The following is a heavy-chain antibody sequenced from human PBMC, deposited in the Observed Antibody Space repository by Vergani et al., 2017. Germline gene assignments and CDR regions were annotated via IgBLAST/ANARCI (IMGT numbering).Heavy chain of an antibody. V-gene: IGHV3-74*01. CDR3: ARDIGSGSHPLDAFDI. CDR1: GFTFSSYW. CDR2: NNSDGSST. J-gene: IGHJ3*02. D-gene: IGHD1-26*01. Sequence: EVQLLESGGGLVQPGGSLRLSCAASGFTFSSYWMHWVRQAPGKGLVWVSRNNSDGSSTSYADSVKGRFTISRDNAKNTLYLQMNSLRAEDTAVYYCARDIGSGSHPLDAFDIWGQGTMVTVSS.